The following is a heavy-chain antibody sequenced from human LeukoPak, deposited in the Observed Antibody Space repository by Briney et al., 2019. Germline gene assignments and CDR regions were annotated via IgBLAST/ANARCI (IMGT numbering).Heavy chain of an antibody. Sequence: SETLSLTCGVYGGSFSGYYWSWMRQPPGKGLEGMGEINHSGSTNYNPSLNSRVPISVDTAKNQFALQLSSRTATDTDVYNCSRTSRQLGGTWFDPGGQGTVVTLS. J-gene: IGHJ5*02. V-gene: IGHV4-34*01. CDR1: GGSFSGYY. CDR3: SRTSRQLGGTWFDP. D-gene: IGHD6-6*01. CDR2: INHSGST.